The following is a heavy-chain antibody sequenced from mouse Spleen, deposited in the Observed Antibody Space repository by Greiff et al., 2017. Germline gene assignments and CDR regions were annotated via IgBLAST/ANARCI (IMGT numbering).Heavy chain of an antibody. CDR1: GFTFSDYY. J-gene: IGHJ1*03. CDR2: INYDGSST. Sequence: DVKLVESEGGLVQPGSSMKLSCTASGFTFSDYYMAWVRQVPEKGLEWVANINYDGSSTYYLDSLKSRFIISRDNAKNILYLQMSSLKSEDTATYYCAREDYYGSIWYFDVWGTGTTVTVSS. V-gene: IGHV5-16*01. CDR3: AREDYYGSIWYFDV. D-gene: IGHD1-1*01.